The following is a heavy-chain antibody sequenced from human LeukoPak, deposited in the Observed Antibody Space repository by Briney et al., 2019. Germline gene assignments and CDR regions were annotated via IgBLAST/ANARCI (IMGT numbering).Heavy chain of an antibody. CDR1: GGSISSSGYS. CDR2: IYHSGST. D-gene: IGHD2-2*01. J-gene: IGHJ5*02. CDR3: ARAICSGTSCANWFDP. V-gene: IGHV4-30-2*01. Sequence: SETLSLTCAVSGGSISSSGYSWSWIRQPPGKGLEWIGYIYHSGSTYYNPSLKSRVTISVDRSKNQFSLKLSSVTAADTAVYYCARAICSGTSCANWFDPWGQGTLVTVSS.